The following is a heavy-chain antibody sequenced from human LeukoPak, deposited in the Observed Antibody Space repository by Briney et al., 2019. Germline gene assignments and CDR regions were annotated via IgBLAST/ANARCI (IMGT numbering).Heavy chain of an antibody. CDR2: INPSSGGT. CDR1: GYTFIAYY. CDR3: AGQKDPRPIDY. J-gene: IGHJ4*02. Sequence: ASVKVSCRASGYTFIAYYMHWVRQAPGQGLEWMGWINPSSGGTNYAQKFQGRVTMTRDTSISTAYMELSELRSDDTAVYYCAGQKDPRPIDYWGQGTLIAVSS. V-gene: IGHV1-2*02.